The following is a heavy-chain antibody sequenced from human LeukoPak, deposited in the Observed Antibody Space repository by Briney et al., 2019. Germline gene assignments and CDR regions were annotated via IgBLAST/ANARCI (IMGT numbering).Heavy chain of an antibody. V-gene: IGHV3-30*02. J-gene: IGHJ6*03. CDR2: IRYDGGNK. CDR3: AKDSSYYYIDV. D-gene: IGHD6-6*01. CDR1: GFTFRSYG. Sequence: PGGSLRLSCAASGFTFRSYGVHWVRQAPGKGLEWVTFIRYDGGNKYYTDSVKGRFTISRDNSKNTLYLQMNSLRTEDTAVYYCAKDSSYYYIDVWGKGTTVTVSS.